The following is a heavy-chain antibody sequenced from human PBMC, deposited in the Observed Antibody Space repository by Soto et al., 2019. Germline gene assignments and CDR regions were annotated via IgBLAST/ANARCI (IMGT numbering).Heavy chain of an antibody. D-gene: IGHD1-20*01. CDR3: TRDARYNAVSYSAT. J-gene: IGHJ5*02. CDR1: GGSISSGGYS. CDR2: IYHSGST. V-gene: IGHV4-30-2*01. Sequence: SETLSLTCAVSGGSISSGGYSWSWIRQPPGKGLEWIGYIYHSGSTYYNPSLKSRVTISVDRSKNQFSLKLSSVTAEDTAVYYCTRDARYNAVSYSATWGQGTLVTVSS.